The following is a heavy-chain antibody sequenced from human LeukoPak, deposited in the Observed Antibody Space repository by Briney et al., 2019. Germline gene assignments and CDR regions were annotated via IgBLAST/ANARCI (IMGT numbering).Heavy chain of an antibody. V-gene: IGHV4-31*03. J-gene: IGHJ5*02. D-gene: IGHD4-17*01. CDR1: GASISSGAYD. CDR3: ARGGTISNDWGDYNWVDP. CDR2: IFLGGTT. Sequence: PSETLSLTCTVSGASISSGAYDWIWIRQCPGKGLEWIGHIFLGGTTFFNPSLKGRLTISAHMSKNQFSLTLTSVTAADTAVYYCARGGTISNDWGDYNWVDPWGQGTLVTVSS.